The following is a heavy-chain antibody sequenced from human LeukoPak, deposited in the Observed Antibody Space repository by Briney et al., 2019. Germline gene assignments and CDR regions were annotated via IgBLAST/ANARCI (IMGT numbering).Heavy chain of an antibody. CDR1: GGTFSSYA. CDR3: AVGDFWSGYYPPPGYYYYYMDV. CDR2: IIPIFGTA. Sequence: GASVKVSCKASGGTFSSYAISWVRQAPGQGLEWMGRIIPIFGTANYAQKFQGRVTITTDESTSTAYMELNSLRSEDTAVYYCAVGDFWSGYYPPPGYYYYYMDVWGKGTTVTVSS. D-gene: IGHD3-3*01. J-gene: IGHJ6*03. V-gene: IGHV1-69*05.